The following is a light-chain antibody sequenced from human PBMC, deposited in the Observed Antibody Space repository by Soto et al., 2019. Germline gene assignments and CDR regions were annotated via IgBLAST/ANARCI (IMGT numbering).Light chain of an antibody. J-gene: IGKJ1*01. CDR3: QQYGSSPWT. V-gene: IGKV3-20*01. CDR2: GAS. CDR1: QSVSSSY. Sequence: EIVLTQSPGTLSLSPGERATLSCRASQSVSSSYLAWYQQKPGQAPRLLIHGASSRATGIPDRFSGSGSGTDFTLTISRLEPEDSEVYYCQQYGSSPWTFGQGTKVDIK.